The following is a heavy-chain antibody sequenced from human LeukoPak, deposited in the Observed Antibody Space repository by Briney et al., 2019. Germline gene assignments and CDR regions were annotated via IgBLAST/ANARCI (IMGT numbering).Heavy chain of an antibody. CDR3: ARHEIGSGSYSSYYFDY. CDR2: INHSGST. D-gene: IGHD3-10*01. J-gene: IGHJ4*02. CDR1: GGSFSGYY. V-gene: IGHV4-34*01. Sequence: SETLSLTCAVYGGSFSGYYWSWIRQPPGKGLEWIGEINHSGSTNYNPSLKSRVTISVDTSKNQFSLKLSSVTAADTAVYYCARHEIGSGSYSSYYFDYWGQGTLVTVSS.